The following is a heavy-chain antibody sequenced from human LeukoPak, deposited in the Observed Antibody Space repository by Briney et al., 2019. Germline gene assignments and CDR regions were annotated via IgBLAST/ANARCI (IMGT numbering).Heavy chain of an antibody. CDR1: GFTFSSYA. CDR3: ARGRAAAFDN. J-gene: IGHJ4*02. CDR2: INEGGSEE. D-gene: IGHD6-13*01. V-gene: IGHV3-7*03. Sequence: GASLRLSCAASGFTFSSYAMSWVRQAPGKGLEWVANINEGGSEEYYVDSVKGRFTISRDNAENSLYLQMNSLRGEDTAVYYCARGRAAAFDNWGQGTLVTVSS.